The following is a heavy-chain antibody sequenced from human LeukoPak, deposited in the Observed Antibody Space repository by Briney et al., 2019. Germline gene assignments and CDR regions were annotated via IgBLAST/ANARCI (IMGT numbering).Heavy chain of an antibody. J-gene: IGHJ4*02. V-gene: IGHV3-66*01. CDR1: GFTVSSNY. CDR3: ARTRGDLFDWLADFDY. CDR2: IYSGGST. Sequence: GGSLRLSCAASGFTVSSNYMSWVRQAPGKGLEWVSVIYSGGSTYYADSVKGRFTTSRDNSKNTLYLQMNSLRAEDTAVYFCARTRGDLFDWLADFDYWGQGTLVTVSS. D-gene: IGHD3-9*01.